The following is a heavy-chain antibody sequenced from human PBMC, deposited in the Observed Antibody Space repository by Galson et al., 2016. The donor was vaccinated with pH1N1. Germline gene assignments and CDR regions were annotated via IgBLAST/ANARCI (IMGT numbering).Heavy chain of an antibody. CDR1: GFSLSGSGMS. J-gene: IGHJ3*02. Sequence: PAPVKPTQTLTLTCTFSGFSLSGSGMSVSWIRQPPGKALEWLARIDWDDDKFYSTSLQTRLTIPKDTSKNQVVLTMTNMDPVDTATYYCARTKRRGGWAFDIWGQGTIITVSS. CDR3: ARTKRRGGWAFDI. D-gene: IGHD6-19*01. V-gene: IGHV2-70*17. CDR2: IDWDDDK.